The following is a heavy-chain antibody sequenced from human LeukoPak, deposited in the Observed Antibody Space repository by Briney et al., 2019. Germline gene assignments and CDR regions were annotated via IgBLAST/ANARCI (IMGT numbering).Heavy chain of an antibody. CDR1: GYSFSSYW. V-gene: IGHV5-51*01. CDR2: INPSDSSI. D-gene: IGHD2-2*01. CDR3: ARHSSYCSRTSCYPKE. J-gene: IGHJ4*02. Sequence: PGESLKISCKASGYSFSSYWIGWVRQMPGKGLEWIGIINPSDSSIRHGPSFQGQVTISVDKSIKTAYLQWSSLKASDTAMYYCARHSSYCSRTSCYPKEWGQGTLVIVSS.